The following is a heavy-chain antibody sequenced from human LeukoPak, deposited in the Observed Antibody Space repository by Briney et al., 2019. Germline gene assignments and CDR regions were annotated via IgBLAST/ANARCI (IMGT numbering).Heavy chain of an antibody. J-gene: IGHJ6*02. CDR2: ISSSSGSI. CDR3: ARTSGMGIFGVVIIPGPVTYGTDV. CDR1: GFSFSSFI. V-gene: IGHV3-21*01. D-gene: IGHD3-3*01. Sequence: PGGSLRVSCAASGFSFSSFIMNWVRQAPGKGLEWVSSISSSSGSIYYADSLKGRFTISRDNAKNSLYLQMDSLRAEDTAVYYCARTSGMGIFGVVIIPGPVTYGTDVWGQGATVTVSS.